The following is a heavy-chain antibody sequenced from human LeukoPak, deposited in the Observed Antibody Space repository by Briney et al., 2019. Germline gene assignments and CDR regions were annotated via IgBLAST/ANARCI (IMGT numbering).Heavy chain of an antibody. V-gene: IGHV4-39*01. J-gene: IGHJ4*02. CDR2: IYYSGST. D-gene: IGHD6-19*01. CDR3: ARHLFQGQWLGYYFDY. Sequence: SETLSLTCTVSGDSINSGSYYWVWIRQPPGKGLEWIGSIYYSGSTYYNPSLKSRVTISVDTSKNQFSLKLSSVTAADTAVYYCARHLFQGQWLGYYFDYWGQGTLVTVSS. CDR1: GDSINSGSYY.